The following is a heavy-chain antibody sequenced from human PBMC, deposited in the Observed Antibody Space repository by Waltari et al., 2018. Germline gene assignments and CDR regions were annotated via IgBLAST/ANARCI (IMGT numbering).Heavy chain of an antibody. J-gene: IGHJ6*02. D-gene: IGHD6-13*01. Sequence: QVQLVQSGAEVKKPGASVKVSCKASGYTFTSYAIHWVRQAPGQRPEGMGWINAGNGNTKYSQKCQGRVTITRDTSASTAYMELSSLRSEDTAVYYCARGAGYSSSWYGLSYYYGMDVWGQGTTVTVSS. V-gene: IGHV1-3*01. CDR2: INAGNGNT. CDR3: ARGAGYSSSWYGLSYYYGMDV. CDR1: GYTFTSYA.